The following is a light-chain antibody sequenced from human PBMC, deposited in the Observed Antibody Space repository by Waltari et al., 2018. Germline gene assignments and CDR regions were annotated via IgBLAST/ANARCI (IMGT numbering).Light chain of an antibody. J-gene: IGLJ1*01. V-gene: IGLV2-11*01. CDR1: SRDVGGYNY. Sequence: QSALTQPRSVSGSPGQSVPISRTGTSRDVGGYNYISWYHQHPGKAPKLRIYDVTKRPSGVPDRFSGSKSGNTASLTISGLQAEDEADYSCCSYAGSYTFVFGTGTKVTVL. CDR2: DVT. CDR3: CSYAGSYTFV.